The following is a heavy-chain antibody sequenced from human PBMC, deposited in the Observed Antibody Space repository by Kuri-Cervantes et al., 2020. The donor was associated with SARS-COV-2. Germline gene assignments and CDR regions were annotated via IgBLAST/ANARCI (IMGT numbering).Heavy chain of an antibody. V-gene: IGHV1-8*03. CDR3: ARGGAYDFWSGYYYEGIPFDY. D-gene: IGHD3-3*01. CDR1: GYTFYSHD. Sequence: ASVKVTCNAAGYTFYSHDIIWVRQDTGRGLEWMVWIKPNSGNTGYSQKFQGRVTITRNTSISTAYMELSILRSEDTAVYYCARGGAYDFWSGYYYEGIPFDYWGQGTPVTVSS. J-gene: IGHJ4*02. CDR2: IKPNSGNT.